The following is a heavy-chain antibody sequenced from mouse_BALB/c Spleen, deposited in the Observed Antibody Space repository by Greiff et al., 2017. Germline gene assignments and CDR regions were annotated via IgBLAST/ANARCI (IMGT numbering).Heavy chain of an antibody. J-gene: IGHJ4*01. Sequence: EVKLVESGGGLVKPGGSLKLSCAASGFTFSDYYMYWVRQTPEKRLEWVATISDGGSYTYYPDSVKGRFTISRDNAKNDLYLQMSSLKSEDTAMYYCARDMITTFMDYWGQGTSVTVSS. V-gene: IGHV5-4*02. CDR3: ARDMITTFMDY. CDR2: ISDGGSYT. D-gene: IGHD2-4*01. CDR1: GFTFSDYY.